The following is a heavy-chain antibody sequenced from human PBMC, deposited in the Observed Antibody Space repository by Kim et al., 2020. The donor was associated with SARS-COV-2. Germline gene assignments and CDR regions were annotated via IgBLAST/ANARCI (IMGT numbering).Heavy chain of an antibody. CDR3: ARAEEVITMIVARIYYFDY. V-gene: IGHV3-7*03. CDR2: IKQDGSEK. Sequence: GGSLRLSCAASGFTFSSYWMSWVRQAPGKGLEWVANIKQDGSEKYYVDSVKGRFTISRDNAKNSLYLQMNSLRAEDTAVYYCARAEEVITMIVARIYYFDYWGQGTLVTVSS. CDR1: GFTFSSYW. J-gene: IGHJ4*02. D-gene: IGHD3-22*01.